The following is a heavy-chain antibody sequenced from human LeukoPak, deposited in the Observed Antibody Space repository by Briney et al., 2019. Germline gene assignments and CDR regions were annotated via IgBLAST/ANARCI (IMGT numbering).Heavy chain of an antibody. CDR2: TYVSGTT. V-gene: IGHV4-4*07. Sequence: SETLSLTCTVSGGSMSNSYLTWVRQPAGKGLEWIGRTYVSGTTNYNPSLRSRVTMSIDTSKNQFSLRLNSVTAADTAVYYCARENYYDSSGYSEGMDVWGQGTTVTVS. J-gene: IGHJ6*02. CDR1: GGSMSNSY. D-gene: IGHD3-22*01. CDR3: ARENYYDSSGYSEGMDV.